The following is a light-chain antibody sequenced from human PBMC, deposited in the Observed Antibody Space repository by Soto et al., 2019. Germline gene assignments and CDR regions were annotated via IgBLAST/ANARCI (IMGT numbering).Light chain of an antibody. CDR2: DAS. CDR1: QSISSG. CDR3: QQYYIYSPFT. V-gene: IGKV1-5*01. Sequence: DVQMAQSPSTRSASFGDRVTITCRASQSISSGLAWYQQKPGKAPKLLIYDASTLQVGVPSRFSGIRSGAEFTLTISSLEPDDSATYFCQQYYIYSPFTFGQGTKLEIK. J-gene: IGKJ2*01.